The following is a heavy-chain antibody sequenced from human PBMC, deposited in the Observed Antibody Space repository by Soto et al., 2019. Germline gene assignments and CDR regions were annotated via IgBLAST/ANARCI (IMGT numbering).Heavy chain of an antibody. CDR2: ISGSGGST. CDR1: GFTFSSYA. D-gene: IGHD3-22*01. CDR3: EKGANTYYYDSSGSYRSWYFDL. J-gene: IGHJ2*01. V-gene: IGHV3-23*01. Sequence: EVQLLESGGGLVQPGGSLRLSCAASGFTFSSYAMSWVRQAPGKGLEWVSAISGSGGSTYYADSVKGQFTIYRDNSKNTLKLQMNSMRAEDTAVYYCEKGANTYYYDSSGSYRSWYFDLWGRGTLVTVSS.